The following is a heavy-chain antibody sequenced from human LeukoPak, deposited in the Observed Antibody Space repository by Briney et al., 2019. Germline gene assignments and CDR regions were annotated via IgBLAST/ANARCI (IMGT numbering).Heavy chain of an antibody. CDR3: ARTDLIAAAGTNY. CDR1: GYTFTGYY. V-gene: IGHV1-18*04. J-gene: IGHJ4*02. D-gene: IGHD6-13*01. CDR2: ISAYNGNT. Sequence: GASVKVSCKASGYTFTGYYMHWVRQAPGQGLEWMGWISAYNGNTNYAQKFQGRVTMTTDTSTDTAYMELRTLRPDDTAVYYCARTDLIAAAGTNYWGQGTLVTVSS.